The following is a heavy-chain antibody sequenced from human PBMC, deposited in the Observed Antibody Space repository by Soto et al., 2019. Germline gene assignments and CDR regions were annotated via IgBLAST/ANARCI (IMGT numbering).Heavy chain of an antibody. CDR1: GVSIRDYY. V-gene: IGHV4-59*01. J-gene: IGHJ5*02. CDR3: AKKSAAFWLDP. D-gene: IGHD6-25*01. CDR2: IHSSGYT. Sequence: QVQLQESGPGLVKPSETLSLTCTVSGVSIRDYYWIWIRQAPGKGLDWIGYIHSSGYTNYNPSLKSRVDMSIDTSKNLFSLKLSSVTAADTAVYYCAKKSAAFWLDPWGQGTLVTVSS.